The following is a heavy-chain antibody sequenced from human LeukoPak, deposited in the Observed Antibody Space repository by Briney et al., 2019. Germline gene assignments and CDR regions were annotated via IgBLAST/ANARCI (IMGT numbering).Heavy chain of an antibody. CDR1: GFTFSTYA. Sequence: GGSLRLSCAASGFTFSTYAMNWVRQAPGEGLKWVSCITGDSAYIYYADSVKGRFTISRDNAKNSLYLQMNSLRAEDTAVYYCARALGDQPDYYYGMDIWGQGTTVTVSS. CDR3: ARALGDQPDYYYGMDI. CDR2: ITGDSAYI. V-gene: IGHV3-21*01. D-gene: IGHD2-2*01. J-gene: IGHJ6*02.